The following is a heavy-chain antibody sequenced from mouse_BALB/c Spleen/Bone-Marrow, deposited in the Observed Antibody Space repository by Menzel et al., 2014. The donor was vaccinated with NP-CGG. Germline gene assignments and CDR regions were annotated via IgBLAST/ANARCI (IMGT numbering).Heavy chain of an antibody. V-gene: IGHV14-3*02. J-gene: IGHJ4*01. CDR1: GFNIKDTY. Sequence: VQLQQSGAELVKPGASVKLSCTASGFNIKDTYMHWVNQRPEQGLEWTGRIDPANGNTKYDPKFQGKATITADTSPNTAYVQISSLTSEATAVYDCARWKYYAMAYWGQGTSVTVSS. CDR2: IDPANGNT. CDR3: ARWKYYAMAY.